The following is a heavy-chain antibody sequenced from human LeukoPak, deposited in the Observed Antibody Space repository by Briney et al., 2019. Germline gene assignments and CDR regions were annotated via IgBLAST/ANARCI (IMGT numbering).Heavy chain of an antibody. Sequence: PGGYLRLSCVASGFTFSTYSMNWVRQAPGKGLEWVSSISSSSNNIYYADSVKGRFTISRDNAKNSLYLQMNSLRAEDTAVYYCARDIRFGDFIDYWGQGTLVTVSS. D-gene: IGHD3-10*01. CDR1: GFTFSTYS. V-gene: IGHV3-21*01. CDR3: ARDIRFGDFIDY. CDR2: ISSSSNNI. J-gene: IGHJ4*02.